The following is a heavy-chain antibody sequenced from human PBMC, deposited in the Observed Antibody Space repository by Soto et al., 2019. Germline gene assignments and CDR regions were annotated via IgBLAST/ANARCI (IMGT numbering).Heavy chain of an antibody. CDR3: AKEELEPNYYYYYMDV. Sequence: GGSLRLSRAASGFTFSSYSMSWVRQAPGKGLEWVSAISGSGGSTYYADSVKGRFTISRDNSKNTLYLQMNSLRAEDTAVYYCAKEELEPNYYYYYMDVWGKGIMVTVSS. J-gene: IGHJ6*03. V-gene: IGHV3-23*01. CDR1: GFTFSSYS. CDR2: ISGSGGST. D-gene: IGHD1-1*01.